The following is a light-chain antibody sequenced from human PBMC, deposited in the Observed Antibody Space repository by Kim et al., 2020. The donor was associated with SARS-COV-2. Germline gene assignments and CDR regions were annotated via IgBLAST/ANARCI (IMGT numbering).Light chain of an antibody. J-gene: IGLJ2*01. CDR1: TTAGGDAVY. CDR2: GVT. Sequence: GQSVTITCTGITTAGGDAVYVTWHQQSPGKAPRVMIYGVTKRPLGVPVRFSGSKSGNTASLTVSGLQPEDEGDYYVSSYAGSYTVIFGGGTQLTVL. V-gene: IGLV2-11*03. CDR3: SSYAGSYTVI.